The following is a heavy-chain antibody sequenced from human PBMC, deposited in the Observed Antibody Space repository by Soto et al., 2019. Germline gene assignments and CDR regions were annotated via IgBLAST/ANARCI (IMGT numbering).Heavy chain of an antibody. CDR1: GDSISRGYY. CDR2: IYHSGTT. V-gene: IGHV4-38-2*01. CDR3: ARPDNVGYYPH. J-gene: IGHJ1*01. D-gene: IGHD3-3*01. Sequence: XETLCHTGAVSGDSISRGYYWSCIRQPPGKGLEYIGSIYHSGTTYYNPSLMSRVTISVDTSKNQFSLNLRSVTAADSAVYYCARPDNVGYYPHFGQGTLVTVS.